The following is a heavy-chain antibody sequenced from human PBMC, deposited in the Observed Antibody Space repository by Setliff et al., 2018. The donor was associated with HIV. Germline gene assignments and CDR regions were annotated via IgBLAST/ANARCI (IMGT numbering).Heavy chain of an antibody. Sequence: PSETLSLTCTVSGGSISSGSYYWGWIRQPPGKGLEWIGSIYYSGSTYYNPSLKSRVTISVDTSKNQFSLKLSSVTAADTALYYCARGNYYNLWADPFDYWGQGTLVTVPQ. CDR1: GGSISSGSYY. D-gene: IGHD3-3*01. CDR2: IYYSGST. CDR3: ARGNYYNLWADPFDY. J-gene: IGHJ4*02. V-gene: IGHV4-39*07.